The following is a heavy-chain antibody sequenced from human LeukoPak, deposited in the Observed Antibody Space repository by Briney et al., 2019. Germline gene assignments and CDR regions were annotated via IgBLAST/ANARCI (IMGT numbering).Heavy chain of an antibody. CDR3: ASARYGSGSYHARSYYFDY. Sequence: SETLSLTCTASGVSISSYYWSWIRQPPGKGLEWIGYIYYSGSTNYNPSLKSRVTISVDTSKNQFSLKLSSVTAADTAVYYCASARYGSGSYHARSYYFDYWGQGTLVTVSS. D-gene: IGHD3-10*01. CDR2: IYYSGST. J-gene: IGHJ4*02. CDR1: GVSISSYY. V-gene: IGHV4-59*01.